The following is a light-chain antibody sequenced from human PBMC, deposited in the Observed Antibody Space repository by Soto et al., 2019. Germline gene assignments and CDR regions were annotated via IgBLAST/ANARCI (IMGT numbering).Light chain of an antibody. CDR3: GSWDTSLSEYV. J-gene: IGLJ1*01. Sequence: QSVLTQPPSVPAAAGQKVTISCSGSTSNVGTFSVSWFQQLPGTAPKLLIYDHNKRPSGIPERFSGSKSGTSATLAIAGLQTAEEADYHCGSWDTSLSEYVFGAGTKVTV. CDR2: DHN. V-gene: IGLV1-51*01. CDR1: TSNVGTFS.